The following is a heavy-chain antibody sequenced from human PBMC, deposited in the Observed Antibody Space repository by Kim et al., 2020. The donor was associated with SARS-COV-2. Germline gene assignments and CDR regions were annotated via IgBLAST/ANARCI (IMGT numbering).Heavy chain of an antibody. V-gene: IGHV3-23*01. CDR1: GFTFSNYA. CDR2: ISGSGGNT. Sequence: GGSLRLSCAASGFTFSNYAMNWVRQAQGKGLEWVSGISGSGGNTYYADSVKGRFTFLRDNSKNTLYLQMNSLRAEDTAVYDCVKDTRREPRAQGDYWGQG. CDR3: VKDTRREPRAQGDY. J-gene: IGHJ4*02. D-gene: IGHD1-26*01.